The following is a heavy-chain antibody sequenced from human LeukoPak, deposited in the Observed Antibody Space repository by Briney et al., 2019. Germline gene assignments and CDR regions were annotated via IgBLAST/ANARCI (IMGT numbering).Heavy chain of an antibody. D-gene: IGHD4-17*01. J-gene: IGHJ4*02. CDR1: GFTFSNYW. CDR2: IDQNGSEK. V-gene: IGHV3-7*01. Sequence: GGTLRLSCAASGFTFSNYWMSWVRQTPGKGLEWVAGIDQNGSEKDYVDSVKGRCTISRDNAKNSVYLQMNSLSADDTAVYYCARPSVRGPDTDYWGQGALVTVSS. CDR3: ARPSVRGPDTDY.